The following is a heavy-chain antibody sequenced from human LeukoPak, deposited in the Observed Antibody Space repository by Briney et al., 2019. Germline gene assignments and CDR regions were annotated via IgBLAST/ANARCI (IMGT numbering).Heavy chain of an antibody. Sequence: GGSLRLSCAASGFTFSSYAMSWVRQAPGKGLEWVSAISGSGGSTYYADSVKGRFTISRDNSKNTLYLQMNSLRAEDTAVYYCAKAQYYYGSGMFPPPTLYYGMDVWGQGTTVTVSS. CDR1: GFTFSSYA. CDR2: ISGSGGST. J-gene: IGHJ6*02. D-gene: IGHD3-10*01. CDR3: AKAQYYYGSGMFPPPTLYYGMDV. V-gene: IGHV3-23*01.